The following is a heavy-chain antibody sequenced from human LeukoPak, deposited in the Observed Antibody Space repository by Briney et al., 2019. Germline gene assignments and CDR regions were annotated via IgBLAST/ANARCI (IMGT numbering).Heavy chain of an antibody. J-gene: IGHJ4*02. V-gene: IGHV4-61*02. D-gene: IGHD3-16*01. CDR2: IYTSGST. Sequence: SQTLSLTCTVSGGSISSGSYYWSWIRQPAGKGLEWIGRIYTSGSTNYNPSLKSRVTISVDTSKNQFSLKLSSATAADTAVYYCARDPWGYWGQGTLVTVSS. CDR3: ARDPWGY. CDR1: GGSISSGSYY.